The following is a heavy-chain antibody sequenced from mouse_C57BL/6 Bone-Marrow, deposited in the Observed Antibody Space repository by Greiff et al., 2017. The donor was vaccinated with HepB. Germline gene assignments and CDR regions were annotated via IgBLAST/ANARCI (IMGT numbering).Heavy chain of an antibody. D-gene: IGHD1-1*01. V-gene: IGHV3-6*01. CDR2: ISYDGSN. Sequence: EVQLQESGPGLVKPSQSLSLTCSVPGYSITSGYYWNWIRQFPGNKLEWMGYISYDGSNNYNPSLKNRISITRDTSKNQFFLKLNSVTTEDTATYYCARESYYGTMDYWGQGTSVTVSS. CDR3: ARESYYGTMDY. CDR1: GYSITSGYY. J-gene: IGHJ4*01.